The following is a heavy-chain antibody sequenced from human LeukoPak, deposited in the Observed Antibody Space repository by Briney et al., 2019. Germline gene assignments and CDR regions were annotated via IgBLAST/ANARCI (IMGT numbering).Heavy chain of an antibody. J-gene: IGHJ2*01. CDR3: ARLAKCTSTCRGKYWYFDV. D-gene: IGHD2-8*01. CDR1: GWSFSGYI. Sequence: SETLSLTCAVYGWSFSGYIWGWIRQAPGKGLEWIGEISHNGKNTHSPSLKSRVTTSLDTAKNQFSLQLNSVTAADTAVYYCARLAKCTSTCRGKYWYFDVWGRGTLVTVSS. V-gene: IGHV4-34*01. CDR2: ISHNGKN.